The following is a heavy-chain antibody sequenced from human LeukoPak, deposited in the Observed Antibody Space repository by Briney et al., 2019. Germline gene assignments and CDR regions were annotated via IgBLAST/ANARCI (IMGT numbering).Heavy chain of an antibody. J-gene: IGHJ5*02. Sequence: GGSLRLSSAASGVTFSNYAMTGVRQAPGKGLEWVSAISGSGASTYYADSLKGRFTISRDNSKNTLYLQMNSLRAEDTAVYYCAKGALGGITMPYSWFDPWGQGTLVTVSS. CDR1: GVTFSNYA. CDR3: AKGALGGITMPYSWFDP. D-gene: IGHD3-10*01. V-gene: IGHV3-23*01. CDR2: ISGSGAST.